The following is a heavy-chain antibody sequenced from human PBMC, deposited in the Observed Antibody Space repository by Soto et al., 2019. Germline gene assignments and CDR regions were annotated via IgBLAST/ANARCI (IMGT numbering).Heavy chain of an antibody. CDR1: GYTFTSYG. CDR3: ARSEVYDFWSGSRTNWFDP. Sequence: ASVKVSCKASGYTFTSYGISWVRPAPGQGLEWMGWISAYNGNTNYAQKLQGRVTMTTDTSTSTAYMELRSLRSDDTAVYYCARSEVYDFWSGSRTNWFDPWGQGTLVTVSS. J-gene: IGHJ5*02. D-gene: IGHD3-3*01. CDR2: ISAYNGNT. V-gene: IGHV1-18*01.